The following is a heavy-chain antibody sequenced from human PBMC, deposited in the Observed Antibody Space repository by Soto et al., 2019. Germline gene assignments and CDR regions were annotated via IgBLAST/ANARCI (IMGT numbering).Heavy chain of an antibody. CDR1: GFTFGTYA. V-gene: IGHV3-33*01. D-gene: IGHD6-19*01. Sequence: SGGSLRLSCAASGFTFGTYAMHWVRQAPGKGLEWVAVIWYDGSNKYYADTVKGRFTISRDNSKNTLYLQMNSLRGEDTAMYYCARDMNSSDYFVKWFEPWGQGTLVTVSS. J-gene: IGHJ5*02. CDR2: IWYDGSNK. CDR3: ARDMNSSDYFVKWFEP.